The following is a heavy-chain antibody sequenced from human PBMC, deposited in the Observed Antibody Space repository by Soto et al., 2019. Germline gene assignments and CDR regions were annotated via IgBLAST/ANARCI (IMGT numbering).Heavy chain of an antibody. J-gene: IGHJ4*02. V-gene: IGHV3-49*03. CDR2: IRSKAYGGTT. Sequence: EVQLVESGGGLVQPGRSLRLSCTASGFTFGDYAMSWFRQAPGKGLEWVGFIRSKAYGGTTEYAASVKGRFTISRDDSKSIAYLQMNSLKTEDTAVYYCTPTYYDILTGYFPPDYWGQGTLVTVSS. CDR3: TPTYYDILTGYFPPDY. D-gene: IGHD3-9*01. CDR1: GFTFGDYA.